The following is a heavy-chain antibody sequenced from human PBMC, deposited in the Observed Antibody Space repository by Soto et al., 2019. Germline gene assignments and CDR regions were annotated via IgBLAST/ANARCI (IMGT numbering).Heavy chain of an antibody. Sequence: PSETLSLTCAVSGGSISSGGYSWSWIRQAPGRGLEWIGYIYYSGYTNYNPSLKSRVTISVDSSNNQFSLRLNSVTAADTAVYFCARVLWFGNYYGLDVWGQGTTVTVSS. D-gene: IGHD3-10*01. V-gene: IGHV4-61*08. CDR3: ARVLWFGNYYGLDV. CDR2: IYYSGYT. J-gene: IGHJ6*02. CDR1: GGSISSGGYS.